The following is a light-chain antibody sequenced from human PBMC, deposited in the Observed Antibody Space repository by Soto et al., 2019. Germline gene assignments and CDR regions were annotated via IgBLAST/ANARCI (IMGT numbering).Light chain of an antibody. CDR2: SAS. J-gene: IGKJ5*01. CDR1: QDISVY. V-gene: IGKV1-27*01. CDR3: QKFNYAPLT. Sequence: DIQMTQSPSSLSASVGDRVTITCRASQDISVYLAWYQQKPGKAPKLLIYSASTLESGVPSRFSGSGSGTDFTLTISSLQPEYAANYCCQKFNYAPLTFGQGTRLEIK.